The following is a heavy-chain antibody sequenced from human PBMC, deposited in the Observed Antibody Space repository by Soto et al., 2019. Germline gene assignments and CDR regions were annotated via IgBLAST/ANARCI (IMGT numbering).Heavy chain of an antibody. Sequence: SETLSLTCAVYGGFLSESCWTWIRQPPGKGLEWIGEINHVGGTNYNPSLKSRVTMSVDTSQNQFSLRLISVTAADTAMYFCVRIRYQLPSSVLWLDPWGQGTQVTLSS. CDR1: GGFLSESC. V-gene: IGHV4-34*01. J-gene: IGHJ5*02. D-gene: IGHD3-16*01. CDR3: VRIRYQLPSSVLWLDP. CDR2: INHVGGT.